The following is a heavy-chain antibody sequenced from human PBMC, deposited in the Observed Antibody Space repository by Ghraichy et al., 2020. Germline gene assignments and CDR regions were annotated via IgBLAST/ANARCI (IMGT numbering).Heavy chain of an antibody. D-gene: IGHD2-15*01. CDR2: INHSGST. CDR3: ARSIGYCSGGSCYSDYYYYSYGMDV. Sequence: SETLSLTCAVYGGSFSGYYWSWIRQPPGKGLEWIGEINHSGSTNYNPSLKSRVTISVDTSKNQFSLKLSSVTAADTAVYYCARSIGYCSGGSCYSDYYYYSYGMDVWGQGTTVTVSS. V-gene: IGHV4-34*01. J-gene: IGHJ6*02. CDR1: GGSFSGYY.